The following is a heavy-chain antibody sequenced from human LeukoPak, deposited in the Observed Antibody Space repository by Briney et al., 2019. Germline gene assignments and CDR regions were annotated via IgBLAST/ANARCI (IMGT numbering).Heavy chain of an antibody. V-gene: IGHV1-69*01. CDR1: GGSFSSYV. D-gene: IGHD3-9*01. Sequence: SVKVSCKASGGSFSSYVITWVRQAPGQGLEWMGGIIPIFGTANYAQKFQGRVTITADESTSTAYMELSSLRSEDTAVYYCASPWGGYDILTGPLGYWGQGTLVTVSS. CDR3: ASPWGGYDILTGPLGY. CDR2: IIPIFGTA. J-gene: IGHJ4*02.